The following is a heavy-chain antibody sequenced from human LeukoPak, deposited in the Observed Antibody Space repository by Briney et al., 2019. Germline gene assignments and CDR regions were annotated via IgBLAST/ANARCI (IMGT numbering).Heavy chain of an antibody. CDR2: INHSGST. D-gene: IGHD3-22*01. CDR3: ARGYNYYDSSGYFP. Sequence: SETLSLTCAVYGGSFSGYYWSWIRQPPGKGLEWIGEINHSGSTNYNPSLKSRVTISVDTSKNQFSLKLSSVTAADTAVYYCARGYNYYDSSGYFPWGQGTLVTVSS. CDR1: GGSFSGYY. J-gene: IGHJ5*02. V-gene: IGHV4-34*01.